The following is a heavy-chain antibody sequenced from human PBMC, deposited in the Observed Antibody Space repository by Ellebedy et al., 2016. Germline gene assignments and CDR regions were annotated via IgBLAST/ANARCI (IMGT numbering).Heavy chain of an antibody. V-gene: IGHV3-7*01. CDR1: EFSFSNSW. D-gene: IGHD3-3*01. CDR2: IKQDGSER. CDR3: SGDGVGPFDY. Sequence: GESLKISXAASEFSFSNSWMNWVRQAPGKGLEWVANIKQDGSERNYVDSVKGRFTISRDNAKTSLYLEMNGLRAEDTAVYFCSGDGVGPFDYWGRGTLVTVSS. J-gene: IGHJ4*02.